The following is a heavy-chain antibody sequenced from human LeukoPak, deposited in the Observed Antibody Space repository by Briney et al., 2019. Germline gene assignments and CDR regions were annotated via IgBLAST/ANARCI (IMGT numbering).Heavy chain of an antibody. CDR2: IYTSGST. CDR3: ARGGSSSWYSGYFDY. D-gene: IGHD6-13*01. J-gene: IGHJ4*02. Sequence: PSETLSLTCTVSGGSISSYYWSWIRQPAGKGREWIGRIYTSGSTNYNPSLKSRVTMSVDTSKNQFSLKLSSVTAADTAVYYCARGGSSSWYSGYFDYWGQGTLVTVSS. V-gene: IGHV4-4*07. CDR1: GGSISSYY.